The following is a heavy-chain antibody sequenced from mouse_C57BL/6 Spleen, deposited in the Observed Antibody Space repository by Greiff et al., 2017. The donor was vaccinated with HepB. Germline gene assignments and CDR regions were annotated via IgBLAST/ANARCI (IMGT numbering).Heavy chain of an antibody. CDR3: VRHYYAMDY. CDR2: IRSKSNNYAT. J-gene: IGHJ4*01. V-gene: IGHV10-1*01. CDR1: GFSFNTYA. Sequence: EADGGLVQPKGSLKLSCAASGFSFNTYAMNWVRQAPGKGLEWVARIRSKSNNYATYYADSVKDRFTISRDDSESMLYLQMNNLKTEDTAMYYCVRHYYAMDYWGQGTSVTVSS.